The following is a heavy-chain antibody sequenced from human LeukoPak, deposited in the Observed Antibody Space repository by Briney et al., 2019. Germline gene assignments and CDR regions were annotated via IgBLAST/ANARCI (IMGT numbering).Heavy chain of an antibody. CDR1: GFTFDDYA. J-gene: IGHJ6*02. D-gene: IGHD5-18*01. CDR2: ISWDSSNR. Sequence: GGSLRLSCAASGFTFDDYAMHWVRQAPGKGLEWVSGISWDSSNRGYADSVKGRFTISRDNAKNSLYMQMNSLRAENTALYYCQKDIDTGLASGMDVWGQGTTVTVSS. CDR3: QKDIDTGLASGMDV. V-gene: IGHV3-9*01.